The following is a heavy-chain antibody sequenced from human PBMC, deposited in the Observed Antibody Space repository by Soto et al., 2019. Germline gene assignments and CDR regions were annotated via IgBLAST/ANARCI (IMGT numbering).Heavy chain of an antibody. CDR3: ARGRVATMASPPIFDY. CDR1: GGSISSYY. V-gene: IGHV4-59*01. J-gene: IGHJ4*02. D-gene: IGHD5-12*01. Sequence: PSATQSLTCTVSGGSISSYYWSWIRPPPGKGLEWIGYIYYSGSTNYNPSLKSRVTISVDTSKNQFSLKLSSVTAADTAVYYCARGRVATMASPPIFDYWGQGTLVTVSS. CDR2: IYYSGST.